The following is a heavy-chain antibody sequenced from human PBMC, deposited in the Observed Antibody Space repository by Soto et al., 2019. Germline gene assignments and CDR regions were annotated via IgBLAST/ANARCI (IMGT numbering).Heavy chain of an antibody. V-gene: IGHV4-39*01. J-gene: IGHJ6*02. CDR2: IYYSGST. D-gene: IGHD3-3*01. Sequence: SETLSLTCTVSGGSISSSSYYWGWIRQPPGKGLEWIGSIYYSGSTYYNPSLKSRVTISVDTSKNQFSLKLSSVTAADTAVYYCARSHRSGYRTGYYYGMDVWGQGTTVAVSS. CDR3: ARSHRSGYRTGYYYGMDV. CDR1: GGSISSSSYY.